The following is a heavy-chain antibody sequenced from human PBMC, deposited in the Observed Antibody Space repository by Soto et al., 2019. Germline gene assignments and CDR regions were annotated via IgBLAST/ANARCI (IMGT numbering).Heavy chain of an antibody. CDR3: ARAVLPATAPFDY. J-gene: IGHJ4*02. Sequence: SETLSLTCSVSGGSISSYYWSWIRQPPGKGLEWIGYIYYSGSTNYNPSLKSRVTISVDTSKNQFSLKLSSVTAADTAVYYCARAVLPATAPFDYWGQGTLVTVSS. D-gene: IGHD2-2*01. CDR1: GGSISSYY. V-gene: IGHV4-59*01. CDR2: IYYSGST.